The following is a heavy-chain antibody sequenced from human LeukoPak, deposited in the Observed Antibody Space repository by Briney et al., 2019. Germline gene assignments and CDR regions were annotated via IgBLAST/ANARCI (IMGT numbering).Heavy chain of an antibody. D-gene: IGHD4-4*01. CDR2: TYSSGST. Sequence: PSETLSLTCAVSGGSISGYYWSWIRQPPGKRLEWIGYTYSSGSTNYNPSLQSRVTISVDTSKNQFSLGLSSVTAADTAVYYCARHYPPDYTFDYWGQGTLVTVSS. CDR1: GGSISGYY. J-gene: IGHJ4*02. V-gene: IGHV4-59*08. CDR3: ARHYPPDYTFDY.